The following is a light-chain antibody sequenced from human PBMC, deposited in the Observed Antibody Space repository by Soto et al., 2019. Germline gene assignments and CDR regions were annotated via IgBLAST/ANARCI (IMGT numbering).Light chain of an antibody. V-gene: IGLV2-14*01. Sequence: QSVLAQPASVSGSPGQSITIFCTGTISDVGGYNYVSWHQQHPGKAPKLMIYEVSNRPSGVSNRFSGSKSGNTASLTISGLQAEDEAEYHCCSYTNRATYVFGTGTKVTVL. CDR1: ISDVGGYNY. CDR2: EVS. CDR3: CSYTNRATYV. J-gene: IGLJ1*01.